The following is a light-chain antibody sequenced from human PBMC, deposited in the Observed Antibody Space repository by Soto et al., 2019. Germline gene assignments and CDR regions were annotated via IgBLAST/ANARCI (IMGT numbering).Light chain of an antibody. CDR2: GAS. CDR3: QQYVSWT. Sequence: EIVLTQSPGTLYWSSGERATLSCRASQSISTSYLAWYQQKPGQAPRLLIYGASSRATGIPDRFSGSGSGTDFTLTISRLEPEDSAIYYCQQYVSWTFGQGTKVGIK. CDR1: QSISTSY. J-gene: IGKJ1*01. V-gene: IGKV3-20*01.